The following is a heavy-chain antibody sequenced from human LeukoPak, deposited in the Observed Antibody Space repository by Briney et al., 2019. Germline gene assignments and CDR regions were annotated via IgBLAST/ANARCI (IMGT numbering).Heavy chain of an antibody. CDR3: ARDLIAAAGRGSHY. D-gene: IGHD6-13*01. J-gene: IGHJ4*02. CDR2: ISSSSSYI. CDR1: GFTFSSYS. Sequence: PGGSLRLSCAASGFTFSSYSMNWVRQAPGKGLEWVSSISSSSSYIYYADSVKGRFTISGDNAKNSLYLQMNSLRAEDTAVYYCARDLIAAAGRGSHYWGQGTLVTVSS. V-gene: IGHV3-21*01.